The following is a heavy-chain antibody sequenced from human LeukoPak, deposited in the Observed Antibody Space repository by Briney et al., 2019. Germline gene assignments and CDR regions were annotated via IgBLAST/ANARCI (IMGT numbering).Heavy chain of an antibody. J-gene: IGHJ3*02. CDR3: AREYSSSIGAFDI. CDR1: GGSFSGYY. V-gene: IGHV4-34*01. Sequence: SETLSLTCAVYGGSFSGYYWSWIRQPPGKGLEWIGEINHSGSTNYNPSLKSRVTISVDTSKNQFSLKLSSVTAADAAVYYCAREYSSSIGAFDIWGQGTMVTVSS. CDR2: INHSGST. D-gene: IGHD6-6*01.